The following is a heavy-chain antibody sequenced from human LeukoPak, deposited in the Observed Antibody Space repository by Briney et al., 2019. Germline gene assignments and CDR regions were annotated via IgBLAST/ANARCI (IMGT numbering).Heavy chain of an antibody. Sequence: GGSLRLSCAASGFTFSSYWMHWVRHAPGKGLVWVSRINSDGSSTSYADSVKGRFTISRDNAKNTLYLQMNSLRAEDTAVYYCARESSVGAHKAFDYWGQGTLVTVSS. V-gene: IGHV3-74*01. CDR1: GFTFSSYW. CDR3: ARESSVGAHKAFDY. D-gene: IGHD1-26*01. CDR2: INSDGSST. J-gene: IGHJ4*02.